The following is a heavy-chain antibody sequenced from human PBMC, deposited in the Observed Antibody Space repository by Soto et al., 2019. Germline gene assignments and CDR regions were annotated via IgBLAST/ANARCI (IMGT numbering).Heavy chain of an antibody. CDR3: ARSVFP. CDR1: GGSFSGYY. V-gene: IGHV4-34*09. J-gene: IGHJ5*02. CDR2: MSYSGST. Sequence: SETLSLTCAVYGGSFSGYYWSWIRQPPGKGLEWIGFMSYSGSTYYNPSLKSRVTISVDTSKNQFSLKLSSVTAADTAVYYCARSVFPWGQGTLVTVSS.